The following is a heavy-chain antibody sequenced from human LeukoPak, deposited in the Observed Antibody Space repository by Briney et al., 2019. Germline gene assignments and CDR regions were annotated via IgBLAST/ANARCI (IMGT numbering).Heavy chain of an antibody. V-gene: IGHV4-59*01. D-gene: IGHD2-2*01. CDR1: GGSISGYY. Sequence: SETLSLTCTVSGGSISGYYWSWTRQPPGKGLEWIGYIYYSGSTSYNPSLKSRVTISLDTSKNQFSLNLSSVTAADTAVHYCARSRYGNTNTNYYMDVWGEGTSVTVSS. CDR2: IYYSGST. J-gene: IGHJ6*03. CDR3: ARSRYGNTNTNYYMDV.